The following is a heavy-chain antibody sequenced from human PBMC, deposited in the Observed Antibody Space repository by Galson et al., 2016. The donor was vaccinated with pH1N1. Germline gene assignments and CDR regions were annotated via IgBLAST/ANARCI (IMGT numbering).Heavy chain of an antibody. D-gene: IGHD3-22*01. CDR1: GYTFTDKY. V-gene: IGHV1-2*06. Sequence: SVKVSCKASGYTFTDKYLHWVRQAPGQGLEWMGRINPDSGDTRYTQKFQGRVTMTSDTSVITAYMELTSVTYDDTAVYFCATSVEGSGSYYFDYWGQGTLVTVSS. CDR2: INPDSGDT. J-gene: IGHJ4*02. CDR3: ATSVEGSGSYYFDY.